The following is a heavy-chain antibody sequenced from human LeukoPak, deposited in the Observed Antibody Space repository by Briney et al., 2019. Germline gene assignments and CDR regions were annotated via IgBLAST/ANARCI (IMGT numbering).Heavy chain of an antibody. CDR2: INPNSGGT. J-gene: IGHJ4*02. CDR3: ARVIYGDYIYFDY. V-gene: IGHV1-2*02. D-gene: IGHD4-17*01. CDR1: GYTFTGYY. Sequence: ASVKVSCKASGYTFTGYYMHWVRQAPGQGLEGMGWINPNSGGTNYAQKFQGRVTMTRDTSSSTAYMELSRLRSDDTAVYYCARVIYGDYIYFDYWGQGTLVTVSS.